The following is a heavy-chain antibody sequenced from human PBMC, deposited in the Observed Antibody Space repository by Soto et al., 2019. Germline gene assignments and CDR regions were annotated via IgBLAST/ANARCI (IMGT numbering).Heavy chain of an antibody. J-gene: IGHJ4*02. V-gene: IGHV3-30-3*01. CDR3: ARDLSRGSTGYDRMDY. CDR2: ISYAGSNK. CDR1: GFTFSSYA. D-gene: IGHD5-12*01. Sequence: QVQLVESGGGVVQPGRSLRLSCAASGFTFSSYAMHWVRQAPGKGLEWVAVISYAGSNKYYADSVKGRFTISRDNSKNTLYLQMNSLRAEDSAVYYCARDLSRGSTGYDRMDYWGQGTLVTVAS.